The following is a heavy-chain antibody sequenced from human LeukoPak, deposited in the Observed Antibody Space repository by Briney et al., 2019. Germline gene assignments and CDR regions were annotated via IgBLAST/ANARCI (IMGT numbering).Heavy chain of an antibody. Sequence: SETLSLTCTVSGGSITSGTYYWSWIRQPPGKGLEWIGYIYYSGSTNYNPSLKSRVTISVDTSKNQFSLKLTSVTAADTAVYYCARGRLTIAARRWFDPWGQGTLVTVSS. J-gene: IGHJ5*02. CDR1: GGSITSGTYY. CDR3: ARGRLTIAARRWFDP. CDR2: IYYSGST. D-gene: IGHD6-6*01. V-gene: IGHV4-61*01.